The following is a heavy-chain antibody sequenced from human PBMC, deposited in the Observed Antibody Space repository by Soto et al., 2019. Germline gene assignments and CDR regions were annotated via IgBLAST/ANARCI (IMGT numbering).Heavy chain of an antibody. CDR1: GYTFTSYG. Sequence: ASVKVSCKASGYTFTSYGISWVRQAPGQGLEWMGWISGYNGNTNYAQKFQGRVTMTTDTSTSTAYMELRSLRSDDTAMYYCARDTRLYCSSSSCYSNCFDPWGQGTLVTVSS. V-gene: IGHV1-18*01. D-gene: IGHD2-2*01. J-gene: IGHJ5*02. CDR3: ARDTRLYCSSSSCYSNCFDP. CDR2: ISGYNGNT.